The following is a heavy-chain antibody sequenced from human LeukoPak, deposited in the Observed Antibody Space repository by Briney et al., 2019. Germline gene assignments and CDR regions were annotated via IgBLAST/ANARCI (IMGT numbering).Heavy chain of an antibody. CDR2: ISSSSSYI. J-gene: IGHJ1*01. CDR3: AMYPGDTAMALAEYFQH. D-gene: IGHD5-18*01. V-gene: IGHV3-21*01. CDR1: GFTFSSYS. Sequence: PGGSLRLSCAASGFTFSSYSMNWVRQAPGKGLEWVSSISSSSSYIYYADSVKGRFTISRDNAKNSLYLQMNSLRAEDTAVYYCAMYPGDTAMALAEYFQHWGQGTLVTVSS.